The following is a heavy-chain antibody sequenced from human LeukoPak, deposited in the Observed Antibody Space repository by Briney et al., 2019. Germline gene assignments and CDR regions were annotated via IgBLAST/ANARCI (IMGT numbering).Heavy chain of an antibody. Sequence: KPSETLSLTCAVYGGSFSGYYWSWIRQPPGKGLEWIGEINHSGSTNYNPSLKSRVTISVDTSKNQSSLKLSSVTAADTAVYYCARQSSRSFDSWGQGTLVTVSS. CDR2: INHSGST. CDR3: ARQSSRSFDS. J-gene: IGHJ4*02. CDR1: GGSFSGYY. V-gene: IGHV4-34*01.